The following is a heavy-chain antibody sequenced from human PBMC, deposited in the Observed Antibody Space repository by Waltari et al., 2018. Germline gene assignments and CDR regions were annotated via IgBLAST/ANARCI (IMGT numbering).Heavy chain of an antibody. V-gene: IGHV3-73*02. CDR1: GFTFSGSA. CDR3: TRHGVIVGATRDYYYYMDV. D-gene: IGHD1-26*01. J-gene: IGHJ6*03. CDR2: IRSKANSYAT. Sequence: EVQLVESGGGLVQPGGSLKLSCAASGFTFSGSAMHWVRQASGKGLEWVGRIRSKANSYATAYAASVKGRFTISRDDSKNTAYLQMNSLKTEDTAVYYCTRHGVIVGATRDYYYYMDVWGKGTTVTISS.